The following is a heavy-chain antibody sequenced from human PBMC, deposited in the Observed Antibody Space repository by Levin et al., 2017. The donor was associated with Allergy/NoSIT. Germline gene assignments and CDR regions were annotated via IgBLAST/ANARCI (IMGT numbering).Heavy chain of an antibody. CDR2: IYPGDSDT. V-gene: IGHV5-51*01. J-gene: IGHJ3*02. CDR1: GYSFTSYW. D-gene: IGHD3-22*01. Sequence: EASVKVSCKGSGYSFTSYWIGWVRQMPGKGLEWMGIIYPGDSDTRYSPSFQGQVTISADKSISTAYLQWSSLKASDTAMYYCARHDSSGVSAFDIWGQGTMVTVSS. CDR3: ARHDSSGVSAFDI.